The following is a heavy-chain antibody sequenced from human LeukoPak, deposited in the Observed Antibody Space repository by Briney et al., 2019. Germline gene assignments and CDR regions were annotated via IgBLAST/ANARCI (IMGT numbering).Heavy chain of an antibody. Sequence: SETLSLTCTVSGGSISSGDYYWSWIRQPPGKGLEWIAYMYHSGSTYYNPSLKSRVTMSADTSKNQFSLKLSSVTVADTAVYYCARPYYYDSRIDPWGQGTLVTVSS. D-gene: IGHD3-22*01. CDR3: ARPYYYDSRIDP. CDR2: MYHSGST. J-gene: IGHJ5*02. CDR1: GGSISSGDYY. V-gene: IGHV4-30-4*01.